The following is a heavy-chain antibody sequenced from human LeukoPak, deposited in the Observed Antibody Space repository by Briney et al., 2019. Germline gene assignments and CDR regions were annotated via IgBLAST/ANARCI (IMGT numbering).Heavy chain of an antibody. Sequence: GRSLRLSCAASGFTVSSNYMSWVRQAPGKGLEWVSVIYSGGSTYYADSVKGRFTISRDNSKSTLYLQMNSLRAEDTAVYYCARLGYSSSSDSDYWGQGTLLTVSS. CDR3: ARLGYSSSSDSDY. J-gene: IGHJ4*02. D-gene: IGHD6-6*01. V-gene: IGHV3-53*01. CDR1: GFTVSSNY. CDR2: IYSGGST.